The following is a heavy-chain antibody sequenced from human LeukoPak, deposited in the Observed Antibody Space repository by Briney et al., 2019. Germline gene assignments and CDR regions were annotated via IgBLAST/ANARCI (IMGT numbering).Heavy chain of an antibody. CDR3: ARDTPLPDHYYYYGMDV. D-gene: IGHD2-15*01. CDR2: ISISSRTT. J-gene: IGHJ6*02. Sequence: QAGGSLRLSCAASGFTFSSYSMNWVRQAPGKGLEWVSYISISSRTTYYADSVKGRFTISRDNAKNSLYLQMNSLRDEETAVYYCARDTPLPDHYYYYGMDVWGQGTTVTVSS. CDR1: GFTFSSYS. V-gene: IGHV3-48*02.